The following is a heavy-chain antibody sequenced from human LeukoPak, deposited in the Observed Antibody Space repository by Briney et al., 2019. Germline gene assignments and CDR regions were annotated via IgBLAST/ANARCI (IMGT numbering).Heavy chain of an antibody. V-gene: IGHV3-15*01. CDR2: IKSKTDGGTT. CDR1: GFTFSNAW. Sequence: GGSLRLSCAASGFTFSNAWMSWVRQAPGKGLEWVGRIKSKTDGGTTDYAAPVKGRFTSSRDDSKNTLYLQMNSLKTEDTAVYYCTTPAGSCYSCAFDIWGQGTMVTVSS. CDR3: TTPAGSCYSCAFDI. J-gene: IGHJ3*02. D-gene: IGHD2-15*01.